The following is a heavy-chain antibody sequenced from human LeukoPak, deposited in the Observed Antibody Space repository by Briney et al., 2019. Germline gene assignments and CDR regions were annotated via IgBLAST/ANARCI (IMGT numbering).Heavy chain of an antibody. Sequence: SETLSLTCTVSGGPISPYYWTWIRQPPGKGLEWIGYIYYRGSTNYNPSLKSRVTFSVDTSKNQFSLKLNSVTAADTAVYYCARGGDYGDLRYFDYWGQGTLVTVSS. CDR3: ARGGDYGDLRYFDY. CDR2: IYYRGST. CDR1: GGPISPYY. J-gene: IGHJ4*02. D-gene: IGHD4-17*01. V-gene: IGHV4-59*01.